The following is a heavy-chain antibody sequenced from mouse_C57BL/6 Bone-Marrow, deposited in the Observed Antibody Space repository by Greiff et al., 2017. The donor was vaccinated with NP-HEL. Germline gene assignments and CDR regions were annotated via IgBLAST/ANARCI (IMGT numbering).Heavy chain of an antibody. CDR2: ISYDGSN. CDR3: ARGGLGSSPYYAMDY. J-gene: IGHJ4*01. V-gene: IGHV3-6*01. CDR1: GYSITSGYY. D-gene: IGHD1-1*01. Sequence: EVKVEESGPGLVKPSQSLSLTCSVTGYSITSGYYWNWIRQFPGNKLEWMGYISYDGSNNYNPSLKNRISITRDTSKNQFFLKLNSVTTEDTATYYCARGGLGSSPYYAMDYWGQGTSVTVSS.